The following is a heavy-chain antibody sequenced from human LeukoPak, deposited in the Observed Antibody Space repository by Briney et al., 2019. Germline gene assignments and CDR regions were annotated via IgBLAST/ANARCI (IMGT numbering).Heavy chain of an antibody. Sequence: GGSLRLSCTASGFTFGSYAMYWVRQAPGKGLEWVSGIFGSGGSAHYADSVKGRFTISRDNSKNTVYLEMNSLGVEDTAVYYCAKTTVGYSSGRFPGWPADYWGQGTLVTVSS. D-gene: IGHD2-15*01. CDR3: AKTTVGYSSGRFPGWPADY. CDR1: GFTFGSYA. J-gene: IGHJ4*02. V-gene: IGHV3-23*01. CDR2: IFGSGGSA.